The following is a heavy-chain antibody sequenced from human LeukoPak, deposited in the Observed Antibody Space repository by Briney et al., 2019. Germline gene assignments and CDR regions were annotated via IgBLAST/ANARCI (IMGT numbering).Heavy chain of an antibody. V-gene: IGHV3-23*01. CDR2: IGSGGAST. D-gene: IGHD6-19*01. CDR3: AKDRGGGWLHDAFDI. Sequence: GGSLRLSCAASGFIFSSYAMSWVRQAPGKGLEWVSAIGSGGASTYYADSVRGRFTISRDNSRNTLSLQMNSLRVEDTAIYYCAKDRGGGWLHDAFDIWGQGTMVTVSS. J-gene: IGHJ3*02. CDR1: GFIFSSYA.